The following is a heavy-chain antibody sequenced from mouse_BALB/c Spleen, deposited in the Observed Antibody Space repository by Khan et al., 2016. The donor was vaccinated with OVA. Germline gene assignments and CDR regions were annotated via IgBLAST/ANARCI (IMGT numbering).Heavy chain of an antibody. CDR1: GFTFSSFA. D-gene: IGHD1-1*01. J-gene: IGHJ3*01. Sequence: EVELVESGGGLVKPGGSLKLSCAASGFTFSSFAMSWVRQTPEMRLEWVASINSDGSYTYYPDSVKGRFTISSDNAENTLYLQMSSLRSEDTAKYYCARHNYGPFAYWGQGTLVTVSA. CDR2: INSDGSYT. CDR3: ARHNYGPFAY. V-gene: IGHV5-9-3*01.